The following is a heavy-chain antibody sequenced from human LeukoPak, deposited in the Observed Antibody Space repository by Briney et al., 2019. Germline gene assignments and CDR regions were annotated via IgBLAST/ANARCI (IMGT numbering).Heavy chain of an antibody. CDR1: GFTFSSYA. CDR2: ISYDGSNK. Sequence: GGSLRLSCAASGFTFSSYAMHWVRQAPGKGLEWVAVISYDGSNKYYADSVKGRFTISRDNSKNTLYLQMNSLRAEDTAVYYCAREEALLDAFDIWGQGTMVTASS. J-gene: IGHJ3*02. V-gene: IGHV3-30-3*01. CDR3: AREEALLDAFDI.